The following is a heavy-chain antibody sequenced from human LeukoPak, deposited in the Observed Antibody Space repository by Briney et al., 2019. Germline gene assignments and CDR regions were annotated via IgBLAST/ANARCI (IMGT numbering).Heavy chain of an antibody. J-gene: IGHJ4*02. D-gene: IGHD3-22*01. Sequence: GGSLRLSCAASGSTFSSYWMSWVRQAPGKGLEWVANIKQDGSEKYYVDSVKGRFTISRDNAKNSLYLQMNSLRAEDTAVYYCARDIHYYDSSGYSLDYWGQGTLVTVSS. CDR1: GSTFSSYW. CDR3: ARDIHYYDSSGYSLDY. CDR2: IKQDGSEK. V-gene: IGHV3-7*01.